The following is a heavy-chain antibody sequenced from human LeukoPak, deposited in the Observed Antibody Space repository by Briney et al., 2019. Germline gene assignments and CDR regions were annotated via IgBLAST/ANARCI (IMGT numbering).Heavy chain of an antibody. Sequence: GGSLRLSCAASGFTFSSYWMSWVRQAPGKGLEWVANIKHDGSVQYCVDSVKGRFTISRDNAKKSLYLQMNSLRAEDTALYYCARQQRNWFDLWGQGMMVTVSS. CDR1: GFTFSSYW. D-gene: IGHD5-24*01. J-gene: IGHJ5*02. V-gene: IGHV3-7*01. CDR3: ARQQRNWFDL. CDR2: IKHDGSVQ.